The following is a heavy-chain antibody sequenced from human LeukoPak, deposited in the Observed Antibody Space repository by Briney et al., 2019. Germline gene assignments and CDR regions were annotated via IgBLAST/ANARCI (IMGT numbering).Heavy chain of an antibody. Sequence: GGSLGLSCAASGFTFDDYAMHWVRQAPGKGLEWVSGISWNSGSIGYADSVKGRFTISRDNAKNSLYLQMNSLRAEDTALYYCAKDMSVGGSHQYFQHWGQGTLVTVSS. D-gene: IGHD4-23*01. CDR3: AKDMSVGGSHQYFQH. V-gene: IGHV3-9*01. J-gene: IGHJ1*01. CDR2: ISWNSGSI. CDR1: GFTFDDYA.